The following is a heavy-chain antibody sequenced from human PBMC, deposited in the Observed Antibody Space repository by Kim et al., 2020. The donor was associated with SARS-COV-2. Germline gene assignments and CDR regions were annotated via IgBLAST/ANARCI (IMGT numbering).Heavy chain of an antibody. Sequence: GGSLRLSWGASGFTFSDSAMHWVRRASGKGLEWVGRIRSKVNGYATAYSASVRGRFTISRDDSRNTAYLQMNSLKTEDTAVYYCTRVPGTTLAFCDAFDIWGQGTMVSVSS. D-gene: IGHD1-1*01. J-gene: IGHJ3*02. CDR1: GFTFSDSA. V-gene: IGHV3-73*01. CDR2: IRSKVNGYAT. CDR3: TRVPGTTLAFCDAFDI.